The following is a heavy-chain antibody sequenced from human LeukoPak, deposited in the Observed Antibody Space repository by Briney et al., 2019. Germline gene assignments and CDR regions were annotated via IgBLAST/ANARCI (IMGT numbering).Heavy chain of an antibody. D-gene: IGHD5-18*01. V-gene: IGHV3-21*01. CDR2: ISSSSSYI. CDR1: GFTFSSYS. J-gene: IGHJ3*02. CDR3: ARDWEWDSYGSYDAFDI. Sequence: PGGSLRLSCAASGFTFSSYSMNWVRQAPGKGLEWVSSISSSSSYIYYADSVKGRFTISRDNAKNSLYLQMNSLRAEDTAVYYCARDWEWDSYGSYDAFDIWGQGTMVTVSS.